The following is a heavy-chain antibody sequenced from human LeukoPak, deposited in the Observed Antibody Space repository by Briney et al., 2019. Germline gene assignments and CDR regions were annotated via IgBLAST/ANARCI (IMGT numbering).Heavy chain of an antibody. CDR3: ARGLTGHPQFFDL. CDR1: GGTFSSYA. V-gene: IGHV1-69*04. D-gene: IGHD3-9*01. Sequence: ASVKVSCKASGGTFSSYAISWVRQAPGQGLEWMGRIIPILGIANYAQKFQGRVTITADKSTSTAYMELSSLRSDDTAVYYCARGLTGHPQFFDLWGQGTLVPVSS. CDR2: IIPILGIA. J-gene: IGHJ4*02.